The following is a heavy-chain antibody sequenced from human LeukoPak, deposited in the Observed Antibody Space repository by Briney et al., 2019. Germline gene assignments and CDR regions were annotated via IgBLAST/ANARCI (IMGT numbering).Heavy chain of an antibody. Sequence: GGSLRLSCAASGFTFSSYEMNWVRQAPGKGLEWVSYISSSGSTIYYADSVKGRFTISRDNAKNTLYLQMNSLRAEDTAVYYCARGFATYYYDSSGYYGIQHWGQGTLVTVSS. J-gene: IGHJ1*01. CDR2: ISSSGSTI. D-gene: IGHD3-22*01. V-gene: IGHV3-48*03. CDR1: GFTFSSYE. CDR3: ARGFATYYYDSSGYYGIQH.